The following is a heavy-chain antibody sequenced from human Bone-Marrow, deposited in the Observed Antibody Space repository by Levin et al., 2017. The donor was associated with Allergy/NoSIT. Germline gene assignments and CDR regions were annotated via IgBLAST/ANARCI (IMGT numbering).Heavy chain of an antibody. CDR3: ARDPARGYYDSSGYSGDH. V-gene: IGHV3-48*02. CDR1: GFTFRHYT. CDR2: ITSSGDST. Sequence: GESLKISCAASGFTFRHYTMNWVRQAPGKGLEWVSCITSSGDSTYYADSVKGRFTISRDNAKNSLYLQLNRLRDEDTAMYYCARDPARGYYDSSGYSGDHWGHGTLVTVSS. J-gene: IGHJ4*01. D-gene: IGHD3-22*01.